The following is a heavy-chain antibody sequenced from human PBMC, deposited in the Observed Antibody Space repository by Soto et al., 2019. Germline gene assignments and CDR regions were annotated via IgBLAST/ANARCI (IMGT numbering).Heavy chain of an antibody. Sequence: GEAQKISWKGSGHSFSNHWIAWVRQMPGKGLEWMGVIYPGDSDTRYSPPFQGQVTISADKCISTAYLQWSSLRASDSAMYYCASHAGHPHETGHAYYFSSGMDVTSQVTTDALSS. V-gene: IGHV5-51*01. CDR1: GHSFSNHW. CDR3: ASHAGHPHETGHAYYFSSGMDV. J-gene: IGHJ6*02. CDR2: IYPGDSDT.